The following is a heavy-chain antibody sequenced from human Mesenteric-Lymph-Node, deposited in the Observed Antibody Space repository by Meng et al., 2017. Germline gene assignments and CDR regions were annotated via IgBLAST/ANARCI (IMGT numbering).Heavy chain of an antibody. CDR3: ASGWSIGH. D-gene: IGHD6-6*01. CDR2: IKEDGSEK. Sequence: GGSLRLSCAVSGFSFSINWMNWFRQAPGKGLEWVASIKEDGSEKYSVDSVKGRFTISRDNAKNSLYLQMNSLRGEDSAVYYCASGWSIGHWGQGTLVTVSS. J-gene: IGHJ4*02. V-gene: IGHV3-7*01. CDR1: GFSFSINW.